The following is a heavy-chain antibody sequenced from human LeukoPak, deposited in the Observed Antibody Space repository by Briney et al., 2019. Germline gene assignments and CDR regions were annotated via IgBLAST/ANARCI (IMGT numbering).Heavy chain of an antibody. CDR3: ASTSGYDFLDMGY. CDR2: ISDDGRS. D-gene: IGHD5-12*01. CDR1: GFAFSKYA. J-gene: IGHJ4*02. V-gene: IGHV3-30*04. Sequence: PGRTLRLSCAASGFAFSKYAMHWVRQAPGKGLEWVTIISDDGRSNYADSVEGRLTISRDNSKNTLYLQMSSLRAEDTAVYYCASTSGYDFLDMGYGGEGTLVTVS.